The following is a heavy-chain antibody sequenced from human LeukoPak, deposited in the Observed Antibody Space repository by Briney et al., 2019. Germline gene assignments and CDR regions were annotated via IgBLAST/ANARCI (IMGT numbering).Heavy chain of an antibody. V-gene: IGHV3-21*01. CDR2: IDTSSTYI. CDR3: ARALGIAMATRAFNI. CDR1: GLTFTTYS. J-gene: IGHJ3*02. Sequence: PGGSLRLSCAASGLTFTTYSMSWVRQAPGEGLEWVSSIDTSSTYIYYADSVKGRFTISRDNAKNSLYLQMNSLRAEDTAVYYCARALGIAMATRAFNIWRQGTMVTVSS. D-gene: IGHD6-19*01.